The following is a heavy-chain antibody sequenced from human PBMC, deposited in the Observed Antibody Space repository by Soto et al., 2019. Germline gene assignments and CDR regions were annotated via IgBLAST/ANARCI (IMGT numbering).Heavy chain of an antibody. CDR3: ARAEDYYGSGSYFDY. D-gene: IGHD3-10*01. Sequence: QVQLQESGPGLVKPSGTLSLTCAVSGGSISSSNWWSWVRQPPGKGLEWIGEIYHSGSTTYNPSLKSRVTISVDKSKNQFSLKLSSVTAADTAVYYCARAEDYYGSGSYFDYWGQGTLVTVSS. J-gene: IGHJ4*02. CDR2: IYHSGST. V-gene: IGHV4-4*02. CDR1: GGSISSSNW.